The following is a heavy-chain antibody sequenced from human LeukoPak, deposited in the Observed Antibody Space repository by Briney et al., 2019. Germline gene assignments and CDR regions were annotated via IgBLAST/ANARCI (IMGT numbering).Heavy chain of an antibody. Sequence: VASVKVSCEDSGGTFSSYAISWVRQAPGQGLEWMGGIIPIFGTANYAQKFQGRVTITTDESTSTAYMELSSLRSEDTAIYYCARVPNGYSYGPPFDYWGQGTLVTVSS. CDR1: GGTFSSYA. CDR2: IIPIFGTA. V-gene: IGHV1-69*05. CDR3: ARVPNGYSYGPPFDY. J-gene: IGHJ4*02. D-gene: IGHD5-18*01.